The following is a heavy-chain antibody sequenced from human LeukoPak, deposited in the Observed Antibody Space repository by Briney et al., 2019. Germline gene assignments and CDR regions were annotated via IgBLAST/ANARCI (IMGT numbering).Heavy chain of an antibody. J-gene: IGHJ4*02. CDR1: GASVSGSNYY. CDR2: IYSSGST. Sequence: SETLSLTCAVSGASVSGSNYYWGWIRQPPGKGLEWIGNIYSSGSTYYNASLQSRVTISIDTSKNQFSLKLSSVTAADTAVYYCARRDSSGWYYFDYWGQGTLVTVSS. V-gene: IGHV4-39*01. D-gene: IGHD6-19*01. CDR3: ARRDSSGWYYFDY.